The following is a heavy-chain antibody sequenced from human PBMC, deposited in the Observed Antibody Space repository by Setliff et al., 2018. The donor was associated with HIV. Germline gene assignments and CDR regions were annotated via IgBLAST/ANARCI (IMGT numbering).Heavy chain of an antibody. V-gene: IGHV4-34*01. CDR3: ARVRLRVPPSIFDY. D-gene: IGHD2-2*01. CDR1: GASFSGYY. Sequence: SETLSLTCAVYGASFSGYYWAWIRQSPGTGLEWIGEINHSGITNYNPTLKSRVTISTDTSKNQFSLRLNSVTAADTDLYYCARVRLRVPPSIFDYWGQGALVTVSS. J-gene: IGHJ4*02. CDR2: INHSGIT.